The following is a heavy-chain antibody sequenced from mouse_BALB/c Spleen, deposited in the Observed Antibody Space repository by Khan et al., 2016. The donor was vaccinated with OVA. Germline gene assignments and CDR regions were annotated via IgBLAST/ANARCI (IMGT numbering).Heavy chain of an antibody. Sequence: VQLQQPGPELVKPGASVKISCKASGYSFTGYFMNWVMQSHGKSLEWIGRINPHIGETLYNQKFKGKATLTVDESSSTAHMELRSLASEDSAVYDCASIYRSDFDYWGQGTTRTVSS. CDR2: INPHIGET. CDR3: ASIYRSDFDY. D-gene: IGHD1-1*01. J-gene: IGHJ2*01. CDR1: GYSFTGYF. V-gene: IGHV1-20*02.